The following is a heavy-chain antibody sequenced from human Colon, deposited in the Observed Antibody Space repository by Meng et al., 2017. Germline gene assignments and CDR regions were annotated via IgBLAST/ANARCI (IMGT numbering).Heavy chain of an antibody. D-gene: IGHD3-10*01. CDR1: GGSISSYY. CDR2: ISYSGST. J-gene: IGHJ4*02. CDR3: ARVVGGDQVDY. Sequence: QVQLQQWGAGLLKPSETLSLTCAVYGGSISSYYWGWIRQHPGKGLEWIGYISYSGSTYFNPSLKSRVTISVDTSKNQFSLKLSSVTAADTAVYYCARVVGGDQVDYWGQGTLVTVSS. V-gene: IGHV4-30-4*08.